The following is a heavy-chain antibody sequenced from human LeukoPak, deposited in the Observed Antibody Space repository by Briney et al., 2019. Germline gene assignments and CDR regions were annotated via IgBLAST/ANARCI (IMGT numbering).Heavy chain of an antibody. CDR3: ARGLAIAVAGVIYYYMDV. CDR2: MNPNSGNT. CDR1: GYTFTSYD. D-gene: IGHD6-19*01. Sequence: GASVTVSCKASGYTFTSYDINGVRQATGQGLEGMGWMNPNSGNTAYAQKFQGRGTMTRNTSITTAYMELSSLRSEDTAVYYCARGLAIAVAGVIYYYMDVWGKGTTVTVSS. J-gene: IGHJ6*03. V-gene: IGHV1-8*01.